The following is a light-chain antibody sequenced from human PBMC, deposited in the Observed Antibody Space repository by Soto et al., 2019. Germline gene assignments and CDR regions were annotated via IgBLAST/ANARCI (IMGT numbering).Light chain of an antibody. Sequence: QSVLTQPRSVSGSPGQSVTISCTGTSSDVGGYNYVSWYQQHPGKAPKLMIYDVSKRPSGVPDRFSGSKSGNTASLTISGLQAEDEADYYCCSYAGSYSYVFATGNKVT. CDR2: DVS. V-gene: IGLV2-11*01. CDR3: CSYAGSYSYV. CDR1: SSDVGGYNY. J-gene: IGLJ1*01.